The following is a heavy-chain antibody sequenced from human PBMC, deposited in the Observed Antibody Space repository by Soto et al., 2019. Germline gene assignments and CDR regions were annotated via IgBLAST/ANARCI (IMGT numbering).Heavy chain of an antibody. CDR2: INHSGST. D-gene: IGHD1-1*01. Sequence: QVQLQQWGAGLLKPSETLSLTCAVYGGSFSGYYWNWIRQPPGKGLEWIGEINHSGSTNYNPSLKSRVTISVDTSKNQFSLKLSSVTAADTAVYYCARGYGRNVDYWGQGTLVTVSS. V-gene: IGHV4-34*01. J-gene: IGHJ4*02. CDR3: ARGYGRNVDY. CDR1: GGSFSGYY.